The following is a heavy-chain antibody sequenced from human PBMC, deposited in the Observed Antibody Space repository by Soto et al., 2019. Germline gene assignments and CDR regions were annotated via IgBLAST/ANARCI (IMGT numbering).Heavy chain of an antibody. CDR2: IYYSGST. CDR1: GSSISSGGYY. D-gene: IGHD2-15*01. V-gene: IGHV4-31*03. Sequence: SETLSLTCTVSGSSISSGGYYWSWIRQHPGKGLEWIGYIYYSGSTYYNPSLKSRVTISVDTSKNQFSLKLSSVTAADTAVYYCASAQLGYCSGGSCQNWFDPWGQGTLVTVSS. J-gene: IGHJ5*02. CDR3: ASAQLGYCSGGSCQNWFDP.